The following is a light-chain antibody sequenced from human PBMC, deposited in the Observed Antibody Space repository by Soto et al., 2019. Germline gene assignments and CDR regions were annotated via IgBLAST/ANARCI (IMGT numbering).Light chain of an antibody. V-gene: IGKV3-11*01. J-gene: IGKJ2*01. CDR2: DAS. Sequence: EIVLTQSPATLSLSPGERATLSCRASQSVSIFLAWYQQKPGQAPRLLIYDASDRATGIPDRFSGSGSGTDFTLTISSLQPEDFAVYYCQQRANWPLYTFGQGTKVEMK. CDR1: QSVSIF. CDR3: QQRANWPLYT.